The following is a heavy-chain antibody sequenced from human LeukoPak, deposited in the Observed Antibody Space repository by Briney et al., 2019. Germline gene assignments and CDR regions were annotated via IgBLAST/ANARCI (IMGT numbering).Heavy chain of an antibody. Sequence: ASVKVSCKASGYTFTSYDINWVRQATGQGLEWMGWMNPNSGNTGYAQKFQGRVTMTRNTSISTAYMELSSLRSEDTAVYYCAVLWFGESYYYYYGMDVWGQGTTVTVSS. CDR3: AVLWFGESYYYYYGMDV. CDR1: GYTFTSYD. V-gene: IGHV1-8*01. D-gene: IGHD3-10*01. CDR2: MNPNSGNT. J-gene: IGHJ6*02.